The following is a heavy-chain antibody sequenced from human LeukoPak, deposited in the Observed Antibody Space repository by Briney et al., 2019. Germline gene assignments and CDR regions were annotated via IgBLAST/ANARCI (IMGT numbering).Heavy chain of an antibody. V-gene: IGHV5-51*01. Sequence: GEPLKISCKGSGFSFANYWIAWVRQMPGKGLEWMGIIDPDDSDTRYSPSFQGQVTISADKSISTAYLQWSSLQASDTAMYYCARQGCSSTSCFDNWGQGTLVTVSS. J-gene: IGHJ4*02. D-gene: IGHD2-2*01. CDR3: ARQGCSSTSCFDN. CDR2: IDPDDSDT. CDR1: GFSFANYW.